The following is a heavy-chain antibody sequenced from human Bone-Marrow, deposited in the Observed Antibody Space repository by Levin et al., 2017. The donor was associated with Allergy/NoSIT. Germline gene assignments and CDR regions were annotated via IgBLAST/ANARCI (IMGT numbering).Heavy chain of an antibody. CDR2: ITWNRGKK. Sequence: PGGSLRLSCAVSGFNVDDYAMHWVLQAPGKGLEWVSGITWNRGKKDYADSVKGRFTISRDNAKNSLYLQMNSLRTEDTALYYCAKDISGDGSNFDHWGQGTLVTVSS. D-gene: IGHD5-24*01. CDR1: GFNVDDYA. J-gene: IGHJ4*02. CDR3: AKDISGDGSNFDH. V-gene: IGHV3-9*01.